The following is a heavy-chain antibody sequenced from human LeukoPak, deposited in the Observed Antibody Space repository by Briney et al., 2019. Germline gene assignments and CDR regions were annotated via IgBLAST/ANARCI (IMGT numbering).Heavy chain of an antibody. V-gene: IGHV4-34*01. CDR2: INHSGST. J-gene: IGHJ4*02. D-gene: IGHD5-12*01. Sequence: SETLSLTCTVSGGSISSYYWSWIRQPPGKGLEWIGEINHSGSTNYNPSLKSRVTISVDTSKNQFSLKLSSVTAADTAVYYCARGVVANGSPHYDYWGQGTLVTVSS. CDR3: ARGVVANGSPHYDY. CDR1: GGSISSYY.